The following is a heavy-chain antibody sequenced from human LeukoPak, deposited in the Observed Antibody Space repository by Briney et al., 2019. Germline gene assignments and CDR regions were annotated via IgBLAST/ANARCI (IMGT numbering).Heavy chain of an antibody. CDR3: AKDRSRYYDSSGYESY. D-gene: IGHD3-22*01. CDR1: GFTFSSYA. J-gene: IGHJ4*02. V-gene: IGHV3-23*01. Sequence: GGSLRLSCAASGFTFSSYAMSWVRQAPGKGLEWVSAISGSGGSTYYADSVKGRFTISRDNSKNTLYPQMNSLRAEDTAVYYCAKDRSRYYDSSGYESYWGQGTLVTVSS. CDR2: ISGSGGST.